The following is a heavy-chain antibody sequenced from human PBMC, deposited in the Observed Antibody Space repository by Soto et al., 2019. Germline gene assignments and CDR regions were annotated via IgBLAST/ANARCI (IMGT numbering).Heavy chain of an antibody. D-gene: IGHD3-16*01. CDR2: IIPIFGTA. V-gene: IGHV1-69*06. CDR3: ARPHLDRPTYYGLDV. J-gene: IGHJ6*02. CDR1: GGTFSSYA. Sequence: ASVKVSCKASGGTFSSYAISWVRQAPGQGLEWMGGIIPIFGTANYAQKFQGRVTITADKSTSTAYMELSSLRDDDTAVYYCARPHLDRPTYYGLDVWGQGTTVTVSS.